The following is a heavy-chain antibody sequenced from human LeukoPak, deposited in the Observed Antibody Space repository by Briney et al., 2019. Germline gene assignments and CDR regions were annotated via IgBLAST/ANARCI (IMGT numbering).Heavy chain of an antibody. Sequence: GASVKVSYKASGYTFTSYYMHWVRQAPGQGLEWMGVINPSGGSTSYAQKFQGRVTMTRDMSTSTVYMELSSLRSEDTAVYYCARDRGWLLRTYYYYYYMDVWGKGTTVTVSS. CDR2: INPSGGST. D-gene: IGHD3-22*01. CDR1: GYTFTSYY. V-gene: IGHV1-46*01. J-gene: IGHJ6*03. CDR3: ARDRGWLLRTYYYYYYMDV.